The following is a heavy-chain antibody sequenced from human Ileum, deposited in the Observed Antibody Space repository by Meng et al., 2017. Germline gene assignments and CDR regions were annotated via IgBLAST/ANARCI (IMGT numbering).Heavy chain of an antibody. CDR2: SNPSDGTS. D-gene: IGHD2-15*01. V-gene: IGHV1-46*01. CDR3: ARDNSDSRTSWWFDS. J-gene: IGHJ5*01. CDR1: GYNLTNRG. Sequence: DQAGDEVKKPARSVCISCKATGYNLTNRGNHWVLRAPVRELEWGRISNPSDGTSFYAQWLQGRAFMTIDSSSTTVYMEVSSLRYEAAAVYYCARDNSDSRTSWWFDSWGQGTLVTVSS.